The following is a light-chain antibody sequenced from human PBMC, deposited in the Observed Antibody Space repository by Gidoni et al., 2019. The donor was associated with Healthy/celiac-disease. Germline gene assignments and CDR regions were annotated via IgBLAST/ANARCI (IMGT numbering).Light chain of an antibody. CDR1: QSVSSSY. J-gene: IGKJ1*01. V-gene: IGKV3-20*01. CDR3: QQYGSSPLWT. CDR2: GAS. Sequence: EIVLTQSPGTLSLSPGERATLSCRASQSVSSSYLAWYQQTPGQAPRLLIYGASSSATGIPDRCSGSGSGTDFTLTISRLEPEDVAVYYCQQYGSSPLWTFGQXTKVEIK.